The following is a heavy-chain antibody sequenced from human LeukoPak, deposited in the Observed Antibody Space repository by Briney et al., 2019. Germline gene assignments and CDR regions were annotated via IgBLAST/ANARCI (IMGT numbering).Heavy chain of an antibody. D-gene: IGHD6-6*01. V-gene: IGHV5-51*01. Sequence: GESLKISCEASGYSFTTYWIAWVRQMPGKGLEWMGIIHPLDFDTRYSPSFQGQVTISVNKSINTAFLQWSSLKASDTAIYYCARPNDRGYGSSFYNWGQGTLVTVSS. CDR2: IHPLDFDT. CDR1: GYSFTTYW. J-gene: IGHJ4*02. CDR3: ARPNDRGYGSSFYN.